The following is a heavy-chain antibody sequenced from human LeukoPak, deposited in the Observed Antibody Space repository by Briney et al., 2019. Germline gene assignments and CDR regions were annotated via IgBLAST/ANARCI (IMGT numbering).Heavy chain of an antibody. CDR2: IYYSGST. J-gene: IGHJ4*02. V-gene: IGHV4-59*08. CDR3: ARVLDTAMVPYFDY. D-gene: IGHD5-18*01. Sequence: SETLSLTCTVSGGSISSYYWSWIRQPPGEGLEWIGYIYYSGSTNYNPSLKSRVTISVDTSKNQFSLKLSSVTAADTAVYYCARVLDTAMVPYFDYWGQGTLVTVSS. CDR1: GGSISSYY.